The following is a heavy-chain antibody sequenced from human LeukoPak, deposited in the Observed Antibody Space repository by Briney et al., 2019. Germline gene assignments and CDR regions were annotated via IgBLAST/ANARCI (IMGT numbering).Heavy chain of an antibody. CDR2: IWYDGSNK. D-gene: IGHD3-10*01. J-gene: IGHJ5*02. CDR1: GFSFSSYG. CDR3: ARSLERNYYGSGSYYMNNWFDP. Sequence: QPGGSLRLSCAASGFSFSSYGMHWVRQAPGKGLEWVAVIWYDGSNKYYADSVKGRFTISRDNSKNTLYLQMNSLRAEDTAVYYCARSLERNYYGSGSYYMNNWFDPWGQGTLVTVSS. V-gene: IGHV3-33*01.